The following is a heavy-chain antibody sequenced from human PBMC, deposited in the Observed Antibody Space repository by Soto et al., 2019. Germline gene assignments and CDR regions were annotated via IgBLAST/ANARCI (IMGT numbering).Heavy chain of an antibody. V-gene: IGHV2-5*02. CDR1: GFSLSTSGVG. D-gene: IGHD2-2*01. CDR2: IYWDDDK. J-gene: IGHJ5*02. CDR3: AQLACSSTSCYGVDWFDP. Sequence: VPTLVNPTQTLTLTCTFSGFSLSTSGVGVGWIRQPPGKALEWLALIYWDDDKRYSPSLKSRLTITKDTSKNQVVLTMTNMDPVDTATYYCAQLACSSTSCYGVDWFDPWGQGNMVTV.